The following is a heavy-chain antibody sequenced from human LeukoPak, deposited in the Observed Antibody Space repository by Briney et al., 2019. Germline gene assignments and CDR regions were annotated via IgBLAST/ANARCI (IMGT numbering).Heavy chain of an antibody. CDR3: ARGGKNFDY. CDR1: GGSFSGYY. D-gene: IGHD4-23*01. CDR2: INHSGST. J-gene: IGHJ4*02. Sequence: SETLSLTCAVYGGSFSGYYWSWIRQPPGKGLEWIGEINHSGSTNYHPSLKSRVTISVDTSKNQFSLKLSSVTAADTAVYYCARGGKNFDYWGQGTLVTVSS. V-gene: IGHV4-34*01.